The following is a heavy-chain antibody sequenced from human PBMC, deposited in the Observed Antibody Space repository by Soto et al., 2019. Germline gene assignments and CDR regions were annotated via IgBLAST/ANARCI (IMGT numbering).Heavy chain of an antibody. CDR3: AKGGYYDILTGYSSYYYGMDV. Sequence: VQLVESGGGVVQPGRSLRLSCAASGFTFSSYGMHWVRQAPGKGLEWVAVISYDGSNKYYADSVKGRFTISRDNSKNTLYLQMNSLRAEDTAVYYCAKGGYYDILTGYSSYYYGMDVWGQGTTVTVSS. CDR2: ISYDGSNK. D-gene: IGHD3-9*01. J-gene: IGHJ6*02. CDR1: GFTFSSYG. V-gene: IGHV3-30*18.